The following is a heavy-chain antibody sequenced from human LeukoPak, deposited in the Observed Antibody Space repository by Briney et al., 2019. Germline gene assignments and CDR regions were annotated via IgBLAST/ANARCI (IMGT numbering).Heavy chain of an antibody. CDR3: ARAPSESGGYYPEYFRH. CDR1: GFTFSSYW. D-gene: IGHD3-22*01. J-gene: IGHJ1*01. V-gene: IGHV3-74*01. Sequence: GGFLRLSCAASGFTFSSYWMHWVRRAPGKRLVWVSRIKSDGSRNYSDAVKGRFTISTDNAKKTVSLQMNSLRAEDTGVYYCARAPSESGGYYPEYFRHWGQGTLVTGSS. CDR2: IKSDGSR.